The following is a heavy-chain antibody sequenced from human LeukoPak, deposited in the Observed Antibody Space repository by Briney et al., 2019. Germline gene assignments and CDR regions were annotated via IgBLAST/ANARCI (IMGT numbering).Heavy chain of an antibody. Sequence: GGSLRLSCAASGFTFSSYSMNWVRQAPGKGLEWVSSISSSSSYIYYADSVKGRFTISRDNAKNSLYLQMNSLRAEDTAVYYCASASYGSGTYAFDIWGPGKMVTVSS. CDR2: ISSSSSYI. CDR1: GFTFSSYS. CDR3: ASASYGSGTYAFDI. J-gene: IGHJ3*02. D-gene: IGHD3-10*01. V-gene: IGHV3-21*01.